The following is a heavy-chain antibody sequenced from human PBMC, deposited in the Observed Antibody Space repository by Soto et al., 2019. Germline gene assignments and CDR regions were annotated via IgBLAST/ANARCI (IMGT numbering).Heavy chain of an antibody. J-gene: IGHJ6*02. CDR1: GGTFSSRA. Sequence: QLQLVQSGPEVKKTWTSVKVSCKASGGTFSSRAISWVRQAPGQGLAWMGGIIPVFGRVNYAEKFQDRVTITADESTGTVYMELSSLRSEDTALYYCANSRGGTFLGYHGMDIWGQGTTVSVSS. D-gene: IGHD3-16*01. CDR2: IIPVFGRV. V-gene: IGHV1-69*01. CDR3: ANSRGGTFLGYHGMDI.